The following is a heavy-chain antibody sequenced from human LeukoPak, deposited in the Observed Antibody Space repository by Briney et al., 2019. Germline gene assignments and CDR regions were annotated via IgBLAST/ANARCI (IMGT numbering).Heavy chain of an antibody. D-gene: IGHD3-16*01. CDR2: IYTSGST. CDR3: ARESYDYVWGSYARADNFDY. V-gene: IGHV4-4*07. Sequence: SETLSLTCTVSGGSISSYYWSWIRQPAGKGLEWIGRIYTSGSTNYNPSLKSRVTMSVDTSKNQLSLKLSSVTAADTAVYYCARESYDYVWGSYARADNFDYWGQGTLVTVSS. J-gene: IGHJ4*02. CDR1: GGSISSYY.